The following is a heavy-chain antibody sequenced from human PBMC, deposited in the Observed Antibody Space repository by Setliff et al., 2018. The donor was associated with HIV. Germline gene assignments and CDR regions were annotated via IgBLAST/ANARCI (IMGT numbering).Heavy chain of an antibody. CDR2: ISAFSGET. CDR1: GHTFSSYG. Sequence: ASVKVSCKASGHTFSSYGISWVRQAPGQGLEWMGWISAFSGETNYAEKIQGRVTMTTDTSTSTAYMELRSLRSDDTAVYYCARAPKTRSGILDHWGQGNLVTVSS. J-gene: IGHJ4*02. CDR3: ARAPKTRSGILDH. V-gene: IGHV1-18*04. D-gene: IGHD3-3*01.